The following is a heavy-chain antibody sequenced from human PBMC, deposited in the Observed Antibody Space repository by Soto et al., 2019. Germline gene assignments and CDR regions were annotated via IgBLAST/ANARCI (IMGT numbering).Heavy chain of an antibody. Sequence: QVQLVESGGGLVKPGGSLRLSCAASGFTFSDYYMSWIRQAPGKGLEWVSYISSSGITIYYADSVKGRFTISRDNAKNSLYLQMNSLRAEDTAVYYCATHEKRWGRFVPERFDYWGQGTLVTVSS. D-gene: IGHD2-8*02. CDR2: ISSSGITI. CDR1: GFTFSDYY. J-gene: IGHJ4*02. CDR3: ATHEKRWGRFVPERFDY. V-gene: IGHV3-11*01.